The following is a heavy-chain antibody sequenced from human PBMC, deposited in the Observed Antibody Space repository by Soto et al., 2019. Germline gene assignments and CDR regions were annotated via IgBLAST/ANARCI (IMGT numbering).Heavy chain of an antibody. CDR2: SHYSGNT. CDR3: SCCSLLLNYDFYYYYMDV. CDR1: SGSISSYY. Sequence: SETLSLTCTVSSGSISSYYWNWIRQTPGTGLEWIGYSHYSGNTNYNPSLKSRVTISLDTSKNLFSLKLTSVTAADTAVYYFSCCSLLLNYDFYYYYMDVWGKGTTVTVSS. J-gene: IGHJ6*03. V-gene: IGHV4-59*08. D-gene: IGHD2-21*01.